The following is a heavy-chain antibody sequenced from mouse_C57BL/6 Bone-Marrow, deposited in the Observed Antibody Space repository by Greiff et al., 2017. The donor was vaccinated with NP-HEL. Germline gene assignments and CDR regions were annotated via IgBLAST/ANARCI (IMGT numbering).Heavy chain of an antibody. V-gene: IGHV1-50*01. Sequence: QVQLQQPGAELVKPGASVKLSCKASGYTFTSYWMQWVKQRPGQGLEWIGEIDPSDSYTNYNQKFKGKATLTVDTSSSTAYMQLSSLTSEDSAVYYCVPIYYYGSSPLWFAYWGQGTLVTVSA. D-gene: IGHD1-1*01. CDR3: VPIYYYGSSPLWFAY. J-gene: IGHJ3*01. CDR2: IDPSDSYT. CDR1: GYTFTSYW.